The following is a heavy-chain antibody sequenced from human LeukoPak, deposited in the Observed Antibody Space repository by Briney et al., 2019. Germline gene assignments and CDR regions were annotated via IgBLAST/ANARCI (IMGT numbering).Heavy chain of an antibody. D-gene: IGHD6-19*01. CDR1: GGSISTYY. Sequence: SETLSLTCTVSGGSISTYYWSWIRQPPGKGLELIGHISYSGSTNYNPSLKSRVTISVDTSKNHFALKLRSVTAVETAVYYCARRGVSRSGWHGRWFDPWGQGTLVTVSS. V-gene: IGHV4-59*01. J-gene: IGHJ5*02. CDR2: ISYSGST. CDR3: ARRGVSRSGWHGRWFDP.